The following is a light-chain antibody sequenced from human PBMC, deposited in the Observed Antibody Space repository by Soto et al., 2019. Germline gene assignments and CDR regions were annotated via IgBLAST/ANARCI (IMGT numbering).Light chain of an antibody. V-gene: IGKV1D-12*01. J-gene: IGKJ2*01. Sequence: DIQMTQSPSSVSASVGDTVIITCRASQPINNWLAWYQHKPGKAPNLLIHGASNLQGGVPSRSSGSGSGTDFNLTIPCLQREDSASSLCRQANTFPHTFRQRTKLEIK. CDR3: RQANTFPHT. CDR2: GAS. CDR1: QPINNW.